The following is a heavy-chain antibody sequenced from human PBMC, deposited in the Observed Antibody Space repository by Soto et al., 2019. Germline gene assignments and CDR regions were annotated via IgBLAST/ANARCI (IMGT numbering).Heavy chain of an antibody. CDR1: GDTFNRYA. CDR3: ARGARFLEWLSFDH. CDR2: IIPIFGTA. J-gene: IGHJ4*02. Sequence: QVQLEQSGAEVKTLGSSVKVSCKASGDTFNRYAISWVRQAPGQGLEWMGGIIPIFGTANYAPQFQDRVTMTADECTSTAYMELTSLKSEDTAVYFCARGARFLEWLSFDHWGQGTLVSVSS. V-gene: IGHV1-69*12. D-gene: IGHD3-3*01.